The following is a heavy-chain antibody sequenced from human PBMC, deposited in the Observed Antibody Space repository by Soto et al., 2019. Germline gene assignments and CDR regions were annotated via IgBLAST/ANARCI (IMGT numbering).Heavy chain of an antibody. D-gene: IGHD2-8*01. J-gene: IGHJ3*01. CDR2: IWYDGSNK. Sequence: GGALRLSFAASGFPFSSYWMHRVRPAPGKGLEWVAVIWYDGSNKYYADSVKGRFTISRDNSKNTLYLQMNSLRAEDTAVYYCTRVGVALPLALFWGQGTMVTVSS. CDR3: TRVGVALPLALF. CDR1: GFPFSSYW. V-gene: IGHV3-33*01.